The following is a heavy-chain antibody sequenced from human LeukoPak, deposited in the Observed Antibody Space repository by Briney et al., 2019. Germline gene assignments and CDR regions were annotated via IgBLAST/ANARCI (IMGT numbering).Heavy chain of an antibody. Sequence: GGSLRLSCAASGFTFSTYSMNWVRQAPGKGLEWLSYISSSGSTVYYADSVKGRFTISRDNAKNSLYLQMNSLRAEDTALYYCAPRPRYCSSTSCPWGQGTLVTVSS. V-gene: IGHV3-48*04. CDR3: APRPRYCSSTSCP. J-gene: IGHJ5*02. D-gene: IGHD2-2*01. CDR1: GFTFSTYS. CDR2: ISSSGSTV.